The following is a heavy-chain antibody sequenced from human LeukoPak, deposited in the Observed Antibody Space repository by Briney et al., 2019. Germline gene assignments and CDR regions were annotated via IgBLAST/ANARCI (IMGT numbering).Heavy chain of an antibody. V-gene: IGHV3-30-3*01. J-gene: IGHJ4*02. CDR2: ISYDGSNK. D-gene: IGHD2-2*01. Sequence: GGSLRLSCAASGFTFSSYAMHWVRQAPGKGLEWVAVISYDGSNKYYADSVKGRFTISRDNSKNTLYLQMNSLRAEDTAVYYCARGSGPAAYFDYWGQGTLVTVSS. CDR3: ARGSGPAAYFDY. CDR1: GFTFSSYA.